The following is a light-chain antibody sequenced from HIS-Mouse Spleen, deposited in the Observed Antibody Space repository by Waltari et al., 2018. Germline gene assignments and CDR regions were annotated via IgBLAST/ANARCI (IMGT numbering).Light chain of an antibody. CDR2: AAS. J-gene: IGKJ1*01. CDR3: QQLNSYPPT. V-gene: IGKV1-9*01. CDR1: QGISSY. Sequence: DIQLTQSPSFLSPSVGDRVTITCRASQGISSYLACYQQKPGKAPKLLIYAASTLQSGVPSRFSGSGSGTEFTLTISSLQPEDFATYYCQQLNSYPPTFGQGTKVEIK.